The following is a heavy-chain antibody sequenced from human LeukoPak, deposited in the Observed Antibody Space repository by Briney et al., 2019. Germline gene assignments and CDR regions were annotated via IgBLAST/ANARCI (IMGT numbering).Heavy chain of an antibody. CDR1: GGSISSGGYY. CDR3: AREKGQIYYFDY. D-gene: IGHD2/OR15-2a*01. CDR2: IYYSGST. J-gene: IGHJ4*02. V-gene: IGHV4-31*03. Sequence: SETLSLTCTVSGGSISSGGYYWSWIRQHPGKGLEWIGYIYYSGSTYYNPSLKSRVTISVDTSKNQFSLKLSSVTAADTAVYYCAREKGQIYYFDYWGQGTLVTVSS.